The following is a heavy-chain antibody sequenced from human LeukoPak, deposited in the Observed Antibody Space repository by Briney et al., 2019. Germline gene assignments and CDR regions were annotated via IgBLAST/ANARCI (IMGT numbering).Heavy chain of an antibody. V-gene: IGHV1-18*04. Sequence: ASVRVSRKASGYTFTSYDISWVRQAPGQGFEWMAWISTSNGDTNFAERFQGRVSLTTDTSTNIVYMDLKNLTSDDTAVFYCARHLNYWSGYPPDYWGQGTLVTVSS. CDR3: ARHLNYWSGYPPDY. J-gene: IGHJ4*02. D-gene: IGHD3-3*01. CDR1: GYTFTSYD. CDR2: ISTSNGDT.